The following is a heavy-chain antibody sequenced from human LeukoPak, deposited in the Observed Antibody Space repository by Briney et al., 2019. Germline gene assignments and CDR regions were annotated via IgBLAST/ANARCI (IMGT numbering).Heavy chain of an antibody. D-gene: IGHD6-19*01. V-gene: IGHV3-23*01. CDR1: GFTFTKCA. Sequence: GGSLRLSCVASGFTFTKCAMSLIRQAPRKGLVWVGLITATGDTAYYADSVEGRFTISRDNSMNTVYMQMDSLRAEDTAIYYCAGDRNSDWYSPLDYWGQGSQVTVSP. CDR2: ITATGDTA. CDR3: AGDRNSDWYSPLDY. J-gene: IGHJ4*02.